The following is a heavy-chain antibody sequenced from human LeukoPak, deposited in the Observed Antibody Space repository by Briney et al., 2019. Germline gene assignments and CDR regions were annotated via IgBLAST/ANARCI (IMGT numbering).Heavy chain of an antibody. CDR1: GFTFSSYW. J-gene: IGHJ6*03. V-gene: IGHV3-7*01. CDR2: INQDGSEK. Sequence: GGSLRLSCAASGFTFSSYWMSWVRHAPGKGLEWVANINQDGSEKYYVDSVKGRFTISRDNAKNSLYLQMNSLRAEDTAVYYCARSTLRFLEWDESYYYMDVWGKGTTVTVSS. D-gene: IGHD3-3*01. CDR3: ARSTLRFLEWDESYYYMDV.